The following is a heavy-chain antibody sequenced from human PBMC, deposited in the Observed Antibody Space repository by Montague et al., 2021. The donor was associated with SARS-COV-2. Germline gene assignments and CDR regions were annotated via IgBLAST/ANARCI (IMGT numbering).Heavy chain of an antibody. CDR2: IHDSGST. CDR3: ARRGLKLLPVITTIGGFDM. Sequence: SETLSLTCTVSGRFISSSNYYWDWFRQLPGKGLEWIGSIHDSGSTYYNPSLKSRVTISVDTSKNHFSLKMSSVTAADTAVYYCARRGLKLLPVITTIGGFDMWGQGTMVTDSS. D-gene: IGHD4/OR15-4a*01. CDR1: GRFISSSNYY. V-gene: IGHV4-39*02. J-gene: IGHJ3*02.